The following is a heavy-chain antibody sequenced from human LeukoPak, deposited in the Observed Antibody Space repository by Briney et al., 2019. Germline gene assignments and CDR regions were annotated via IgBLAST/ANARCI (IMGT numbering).Heavy chain of an antibody. CDR2: IYYSGST. J-gene: IGHJ3*02. CDR3: ARDYPAPEAHHDAFDI. CDR1: GGSISSGGYY. Sequence: SETLSPTCTVSGGSISSGGYYWSWIRQHPGKGLEWIGYIYYSGSTYYNPSLKSRVTISVDTSKNQFSLKLSSVTAADTAVYYCARDYPAPEAHHDAFDIWGQGTMVTVSS. V-gene: IGHV4-31*03.